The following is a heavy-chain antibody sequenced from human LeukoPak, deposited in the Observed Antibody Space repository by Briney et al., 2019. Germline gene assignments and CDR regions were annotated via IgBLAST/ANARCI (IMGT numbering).Heavy chain of an antibody. CDR1: GGSISSSSYY. CDR2: IYYSGST. J-gene: IGHJ5*02. V-gene: IGHV4-39*07. Sequence: SETLSLTCTVSGGSISSSSYYWGWIRQPPGKGLEWIGSIYYSGSTYYNPSLKSRVTISVDTSKNQFSLKLSSVTAADTAVYYCARSAAGAGNWFDPWGQGTLVTVSS. CDR3: ARSAAGAGNWFDP. D-gene: IGHD1-26*01.